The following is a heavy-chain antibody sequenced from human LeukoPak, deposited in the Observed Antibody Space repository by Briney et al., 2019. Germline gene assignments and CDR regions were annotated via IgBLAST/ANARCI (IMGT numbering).Heavy chain of an antibody. V-gene: IGHV3-21*01. CDR2: ISSSSSYI. Sequence: PGGSLRLSCAASGFTFSSYSMNWVRQAPGKGLEWVSSISSSSSYIYYADPVKGRFTISRDNAKNSLYLQMNSLRAEDTAVYYCARAHYVLRFLEWLSPKNYYYYMDVWGKGTTVTVSS. J-gene: IGHJ6*03. CDR3: ARAHYVLRFLEWLSPKNYYYYMDV. D-gene: IGHD3-3*01. CDR1: GFTFSSYS.